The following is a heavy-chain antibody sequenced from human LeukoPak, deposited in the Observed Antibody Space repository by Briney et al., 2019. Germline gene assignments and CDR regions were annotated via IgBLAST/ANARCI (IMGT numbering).Heavy chain of an antibody. V-gene: IGHV6-1*01. J-gene: IGHJ4*02. CDR3: ARGKYTSFDN. CDR1: GDSLFTNSVA. D-gene: IGHD2-2*01. CDR2: TYYRSKWSF. Sequence: SRTLSLTCAISGDSLFTNSVAWNWIRQSPSRGLEWLGRTYYRSKWSFDYALSVKSRITISADTSKNHFSLQLSSVTPDDTALYYCARGKYTSFDNWGQGTLVTVSS.